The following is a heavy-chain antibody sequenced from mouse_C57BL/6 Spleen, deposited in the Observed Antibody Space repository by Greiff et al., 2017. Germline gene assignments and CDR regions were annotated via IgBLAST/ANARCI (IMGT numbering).Heavy chain of an antibody. J-gene: IGHJ2*01. V-gene: IGHV5-17*01. CDR1: GFTFSDYG. CDR2: ISSGSSTI. CDR3: ARGYLYYFDY. Sequence: EVMLVESGGGLVKPGGSLKLSCAASGFTFSDYGMHWVRQAPEKGLEWVAYISSGSSTIYYADTVKGRFTISRDNAKNTLFLQMNSLRSEDTAMYYCARGYLYYFDYWGQGTTLTVSS.